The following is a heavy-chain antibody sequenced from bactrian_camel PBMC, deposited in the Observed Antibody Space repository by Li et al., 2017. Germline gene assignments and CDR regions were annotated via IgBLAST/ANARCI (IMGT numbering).Heavy chain of an antibody. D-gene: IGHD2*01. CDR1: GSIYNRYC. V-gene: IGHV3S53*01. Sequence: HVQLVESGGGSVQTGGSLRLSCEVSGSIYNRYCMGWFRQPQGKEREGVAATDADGSRHHADSLKGRSTISQDNAKNTVYLQMNSLKPEDTAMYYCAARGPYCYTKLSVRGFTYWGQGTQVTVS. CDR3: AARGPYCYTKLSVRGFTY. CDR2: TDADGSR. J-gene: IGHJ4*01.